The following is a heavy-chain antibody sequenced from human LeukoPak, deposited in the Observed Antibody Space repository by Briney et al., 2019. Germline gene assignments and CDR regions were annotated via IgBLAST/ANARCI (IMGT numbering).Heavy chain of an antibody. CDR3: ARLAHCSGGSCYLAY. D-gene: IGHD2-15*01. Sequence: SETLSLTCTVSGGSISSYYWSWIRQPPGKGLEWIGYIYYSGSTNYNPSLKRRVTISLDTSKNQCSLKLRSVTAADPAVYYCARLAHCSGGSCYLAYWGQGTLVTVSS. V-gene: IGHV4-59*12. CDR2: IYYSGST. J-gene: IGHJ4*02. CDR1: GGSISSYY.